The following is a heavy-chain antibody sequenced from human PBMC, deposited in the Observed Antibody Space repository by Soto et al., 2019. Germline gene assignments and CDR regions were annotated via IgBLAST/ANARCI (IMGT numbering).Heavy chain of an antibody. V-gene: IGHV4-4*02. CDR2: IYHSGST. D-gene: IGHD6-13*01. Sequence: QVQLQESGPGLVKPSGTLSLTCAVSGGSISSSNWWSWVRQPPGKGLEWIGEIYHSGSTNYNPSLKSRVTIPVDKSKDPVPLKLGSGTAADTAVYYRSRAAMGGSSWPFDYWGQGTLVTVSS. CDR1: GGSISSSNW. J-gene: IGHJ4*02. CDR3: SRAAMGGSSWPFDY.